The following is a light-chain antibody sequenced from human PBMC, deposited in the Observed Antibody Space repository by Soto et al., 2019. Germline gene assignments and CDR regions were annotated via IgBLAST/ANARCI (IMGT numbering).Light chain of an antibody. CDR1: SSNIGSNY. V-gene: IGLV1-47*02. Sequence: QSVLTQPPSASGTPGQRVTISWSGSSSNIGSNYVYWYQQLPGTAPKLLIYSNNQRHSGVPDRFSGSKSGTSASLAISGLRSEDEADYYCAAWDDSLSGWVFGGGTQLTFL. CDR2: SNN. CDR3: AAWDDSLSGWV. J-gene: IGLJ3*02.